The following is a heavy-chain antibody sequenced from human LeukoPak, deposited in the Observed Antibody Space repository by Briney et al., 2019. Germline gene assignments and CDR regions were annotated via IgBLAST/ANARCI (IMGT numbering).Heavy chain of an antibody. D-gene: IGHD4-17*01. CDR2: IWYDGSNK. V-gene: IGHV3-33*06. Sequence: GRSLRLSCAASGFTFSSYGMHWVRQAPGKGLEWVAVIWYDGSNKYYADSVKGRFTISRDNSKNTLYLQMNSLRAEDTAVYYCAKDRDMTTDYGMGVWGKGTTVTVSS. CDR3: AKDRDMTTDYGMGV. J-gene: IGHJ6*04. CDR1: GFTFSSYG.